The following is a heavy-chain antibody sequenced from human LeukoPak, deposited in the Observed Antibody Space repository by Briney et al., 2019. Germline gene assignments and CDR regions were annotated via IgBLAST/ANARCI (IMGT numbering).Heavy chain of an antibody. V-gene: IGHV3-7*01. Sequence: GGSLRLSRVASGFTFSNYWMSWVRQAPGKGLECVANIKEDGSEKYYVDSVKGRFTISRDNAKNSLYLQMNSLRAEDTAVYYCAKIGANVGFWGQGTLVTVSS. D-gene: IGHD4/OR15-4a*01. J-gene: IGHJ4*02. CDR3: AKIGANVGF. CDR1: GFTFSNYW. CDR2: IKEDGSEK.